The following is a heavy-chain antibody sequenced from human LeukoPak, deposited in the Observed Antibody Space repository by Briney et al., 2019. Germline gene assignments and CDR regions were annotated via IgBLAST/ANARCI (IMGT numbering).Heavy chain of an antibody. D-gene: IGHD5-12*01. J-gene: IGHJ4*02. CDR1: GFTFSSYA. CDR2: ISGSGGST. CDR3: AKVGDIVATITQYYFDY. Sequence: GGSLRLSCAASGFTFSSYAMSWVRQAPGKGLEWVSAISGSGGSTYYADSVKGRFTISRDNSKNTLYLRMNSLRAEDTAVYYCAKVGDIVATITQYYFDYWGQGTLVTVSS. V-gene: IGHV3-23*01.